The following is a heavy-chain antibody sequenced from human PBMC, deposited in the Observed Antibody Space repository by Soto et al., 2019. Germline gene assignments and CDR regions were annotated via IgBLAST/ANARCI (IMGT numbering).Heavy chain of an antibody. V-gene: IGHV1-18*01. CDR2: ISAYNGNT. D-gene: IGHD3-3*01. J-gene: IGHJ6*02. CDR3: ARLSLWSGPYYYGMDV. CDR1: GYTFTSYG. Sequence: QVQLVQSGAEVKKPGASVKVSCKASGYTFTSYGISWVRQAPGQGLEWMGWISAYNGNTNYAQKLQGRVTMTTDTSRSTAYMELRSLRSDDTAVYYCARLSLWSGPYYYGMDVWGQGTTVTVSS.